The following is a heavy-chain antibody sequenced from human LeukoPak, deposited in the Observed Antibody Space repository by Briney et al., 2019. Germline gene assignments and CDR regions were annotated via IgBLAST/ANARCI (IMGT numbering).Heavy chain of an antibody. CDR3: ARDFFEAVGI. D-gene: IGHD3-3*01. CDR2: IKQDGSEK. V-gene: IGHV3-7*01. CDR1: GFIFRDYW. J-gene: IGHJ3*02. Sequence: PGGSLRPSRAASGFIFRDYWMTWVRQAPGKGLEWVANIKQDGSEKYYVDSVKGRFTISRDNAKNSLYLQMNSLRAEDTAVYYCARDFFEAVGIWGQGTMVTVSS.